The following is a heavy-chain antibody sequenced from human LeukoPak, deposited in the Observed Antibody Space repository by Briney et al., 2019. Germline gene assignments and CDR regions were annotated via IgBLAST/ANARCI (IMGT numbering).Heavy chain of an antibody. CDR1: GFTFSSYR. V-gene: IGHV3-21*01. CDR3: ARVVLGYSYGYDY. J-gene: IGHJ4*02. D-gene: IGHD5-18*01. CDR2: ISSSSSYI. Sequence: GGSLRLSCAASGFTFSSYRMTWVRQAPGKGLEWVSSISSSSSYIYYADSVKGRFTISRDNAKNSLYLQMNSLRAEDTAVYYCARVVLGYSYGYDYWGQGTLVTVSS.